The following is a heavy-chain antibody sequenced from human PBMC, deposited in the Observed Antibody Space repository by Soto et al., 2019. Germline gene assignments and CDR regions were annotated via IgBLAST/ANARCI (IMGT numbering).Heavy chain of an antibody. CDR1: GFAFISYT. D-gene: IGHD2-15*01. CDR2: ITSSGSYV. J-gene: IGHJ4*02. V-gene: IGHV3-21*01. Sequence: WGSLRLSCAASGFAFISYTINCFRHSPFKWLEWVSSITSSGSYVYYADSMKGRFTISRDNAKNSVYLQVNSLRAEDTAVYYCARLHCSGGSCYYSFDYWGRGTLVTVSS. CDR3: ARLHCSGGSCYYSFDY.